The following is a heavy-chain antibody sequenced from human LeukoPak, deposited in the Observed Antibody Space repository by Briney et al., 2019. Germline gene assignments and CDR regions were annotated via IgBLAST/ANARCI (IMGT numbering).Heavy chain of an antibody. D-gene: IGHD2/OR15-2a*01. Sequence: SETLSLTCTVSGGSISGYYWSWIRQPPGKGLEWIGYIYTSGSTNYNPSLKSRVTISVDTSKNQFSLKLSSVTAADTAVYYCARHCNRGWREMDYWGQGTLLTVSS. V-gene: IGHV4-4*09. J-gene: IGHJ4*02. CDR3: ARHCNRGWREMDY. CDR1: GGSISGYY. CDR2: IYTSGST.